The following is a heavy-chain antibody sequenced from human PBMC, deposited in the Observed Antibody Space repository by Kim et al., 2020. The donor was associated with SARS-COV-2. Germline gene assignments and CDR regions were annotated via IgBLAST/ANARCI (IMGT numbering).Heavy chain of an antibody. D-gene: IGHD6-13*01. Sequence: SETLSLTCAVSGGSISSSNWWSWVRQPPGKGLEWIGEIYHSGSTNYNPSLKSRVTISVDKSKNQFSLKLRSVTAADTAVYYCARVGGSSWRNFDYWGQGTLVTVSS. CDR2: IYHSGST. V-gene: IGHV4-4*02. CDR1: GGSISSSNW. CDR3: ARVGGSSWRNFDY. J-gene: IGHJ4*02.